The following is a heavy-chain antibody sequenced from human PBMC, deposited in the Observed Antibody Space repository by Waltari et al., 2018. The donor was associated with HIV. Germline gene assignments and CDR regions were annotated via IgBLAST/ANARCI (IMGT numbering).Heavy chain of an antibody. D-gene: IGHD2-15*01. CDR2: LRRDTYEA. Sequence: LSCSGSGFDFRRFTLNWVRQTPRRGLEWVASLRRDTYEANYLASVRGRFIISRDNAKSSAYLEMSSLRVEDTATYYCVRDDPGYVAIDYWGQGSQVVVS. CDR3: VRDDPGYVAIDY. V-gene: IGHV3-7*03. CDR1: GFDFRRFT. J-gene: IGHJ4*02.